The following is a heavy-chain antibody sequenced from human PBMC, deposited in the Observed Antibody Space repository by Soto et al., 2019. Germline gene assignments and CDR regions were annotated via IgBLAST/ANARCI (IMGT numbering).Heavy chain of an antibody. CDR2: ISSSGSTI. CDR1: GFTFSDYY. V-gene: IGHV3-11*01. CDR3: ARDPREYSFAS. J-gene: IGHJ4*02. Sequence: QVQLVESGGGLVKHGGSLRLSCAASGFTFSDYYMSWIRQAPGKGLGWVSYISSSGSTIYYADSVEGRFTISRDNAKNSLYLQMNRLRAEDTAVYYCARDPREYSFASWGQGTLVTVSS.